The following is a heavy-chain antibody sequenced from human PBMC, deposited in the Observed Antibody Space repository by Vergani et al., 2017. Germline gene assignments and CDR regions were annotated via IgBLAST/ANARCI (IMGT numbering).Heavy chain of an antibody. D-gene: IGHD5-18*01. CDR3: ARCYSGTAMATDSYYMDF. CDR2: IWYDGSNK. J-gene: IGHJ6*03. CDR1: GFNCSSYG. V-gene: IGHV3-33*01. Sequence: QVQLVESGGGVVQPGRSLRHSCAASGFNCSSYGMDWVRQAPGKGLEWVAVIWYDGSNKHYADSVKGRFTISRDNSKNTLYLQMNSLRAEDTAVYYCARCYSGTAMATDSYYMDFGRKGTVVIFSS.